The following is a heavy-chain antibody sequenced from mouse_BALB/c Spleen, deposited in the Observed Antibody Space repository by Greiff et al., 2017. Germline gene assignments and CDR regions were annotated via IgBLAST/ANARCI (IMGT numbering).Heavy chain of an antibody. D-gene: IGHD1-1*02. CDR1: GYTFTDYE. J-gene: IGHJ4*01. Sequence: VQLVESGAELVRPGASVTLSCKASGYTFTDYEMHWVKQTPVHGLEWIGAIDPETGGTAYNQKFKGKATLTADKSSSTAYMELRSLTSEDSAVYYCTRRYGYYAMDYWGQGTSVTVSS. CDR2: IDPETGGT. V-gene: IGHV1-15*01. CDR3: TRRYGYYAMDY.